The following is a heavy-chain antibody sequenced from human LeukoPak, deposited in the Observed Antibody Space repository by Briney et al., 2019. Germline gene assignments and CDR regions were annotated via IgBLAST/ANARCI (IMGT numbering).Heavy chain of an antibody. CDR3: AKGDYGDCY. D-gene: IGHD4-17*01. Sequence: GGSLRLSCAASGFTFSSYAVAWVRQAPGKGLEWVSSITSSDRTYYADSVKGRFTISRDNSKNTLYMEMTSLRAEDPAVYYCAKGDYGDCYWGQGTLVTVSS. V-gene: IGHV3-23*01. J-gene: IGHJ4*02. CDR2: ITSSDRT. CDR1: GFTFSSYA.